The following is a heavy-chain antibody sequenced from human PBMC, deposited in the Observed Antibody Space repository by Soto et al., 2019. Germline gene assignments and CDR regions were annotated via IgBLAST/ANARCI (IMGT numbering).Heavy chain of an antibody. D-gene: IGHD4-17*01. J-gene: IGHJ6*02. CDR3: AKDRVYCDHAGGEDYCYYGMDG. CDR2: ISYDGSNK. CDR1: GFTFSSYG. Sequence: GGSLRLSCAASGFTFSSYGMHWVRQAPGKGLEWVAVISYDGSNKYYADSVKGRFTISRDNSKNTLYLQMNSLRAEETAVYYCAKDRVYCDHAGGEDYCYYGMDGWGQGTTVT. V-gene: IGHV3-30*18.